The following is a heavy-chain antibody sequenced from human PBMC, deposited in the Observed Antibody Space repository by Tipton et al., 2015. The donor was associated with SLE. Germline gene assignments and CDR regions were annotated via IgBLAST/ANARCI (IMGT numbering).Heavy chain of an antibody. CDR1: GGSISSYY. D-gene: IGHD3-10*01. CDR3: ARGFYGSGTPSQLDY. V-gene: IGHV4-59*01. CDR2: IYYSGST. Sequence: TLSLTCTVSGGSISSYYWSWIRQPPGKGLEWIGYIYYSGSTNYNPSLKSRVTISVDTSKNQFSLKLSSVTAADTAVYYCARGFYGSGTPSQLDYWGQGTLVTVSS. J-gene: IGHJ4*02.